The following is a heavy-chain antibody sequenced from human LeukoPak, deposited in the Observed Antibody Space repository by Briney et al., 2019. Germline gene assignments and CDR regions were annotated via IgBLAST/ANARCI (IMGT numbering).Heavy chain of an antibody. Sequence: KTSETLSLTCAVYGGSFSGYYWSWIRQPPGKGLEWIGEINHSGSTNYNPSLKSRVTISVVTSKNQFSLKLSSVTAADTAVYYCARAPMVRGVKSKSRPDYWGQGTLVTVSS. CDR2: INHSGST. D-gene: IGHD3-10*01. V-gene: IGHV4-34*01. CDR3: ARAPMVRGVKSKSRPDY. CDR1: GGSFSGYY. J-gene: IGHJ4*02.